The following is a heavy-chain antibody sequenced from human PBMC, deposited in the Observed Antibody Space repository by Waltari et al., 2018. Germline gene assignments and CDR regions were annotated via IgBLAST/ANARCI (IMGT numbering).Heavy chain of an antibody. Sequence: QLQLQESGPGLVKPSETLSLTCTVSGCSISSSSYYWCWLRQPPGKGLEWIGSIYYSGSTYYNPSLKSRVTISVDTSKNQCSLKLSSVTAADTAVYYCARHPAMTIMLWYFDLWGRGTLVTVSS. CDR1: GCSISSSSYY. D-gene: IGHD2-8*01. CDR2: IYYSGST. V-gene: IGHV4-39*01. J-gene: IGHJ2*01. CDR3: ARHPAMTIMLWYFDL.